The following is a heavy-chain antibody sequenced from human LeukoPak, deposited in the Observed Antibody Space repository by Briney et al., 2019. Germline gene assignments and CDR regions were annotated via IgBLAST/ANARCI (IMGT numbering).Heavy chain of an antibody. J-gene: IGHJ1*01. CDR2: ISAYNGNT. CDR1: GYTFTSYG. Sequence: ASVKVSCKASGYTFTSYGISWVRQAPGQGLEWMGWISAYNGNTNYAQKLQGRVTMTTDTSTSTAYMELRSLRSEDTAVYYCARVRSLQWLVQEYFQHWGQGTLVTVSS. V-gene: IGHV1-18*01. D-gene: IGHD6-19*01. CDR3: ARVRSLQWLVQEYFQH.